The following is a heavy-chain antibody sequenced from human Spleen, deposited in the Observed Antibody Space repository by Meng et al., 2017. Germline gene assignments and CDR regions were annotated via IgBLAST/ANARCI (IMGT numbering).Heavy chain of an antibody. CDR3: AREQRWGYCSGGSCTFDY. V-gene: IGHV1-2*06. D-gene: IGHD2-15*01. CDR2: INPKSGDT. J-gene: IGHJ4*02. Sequence: ASVKVSCKPSGYNFPDYYIHWVRRAPGQGLERMGRINPKSGDTHYAQKFQGRVTMTRDTSTNTVYMELSSLRSEDTAVYYCAREQRWGYCSGGSCTFDYWGQGTLVTVSS. CDR1: GYNFPDYY.